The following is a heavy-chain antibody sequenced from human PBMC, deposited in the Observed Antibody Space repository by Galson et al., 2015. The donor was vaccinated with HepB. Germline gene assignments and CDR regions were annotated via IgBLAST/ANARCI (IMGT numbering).Heavy chain of an antibody. J-gene: IGHJ4*02. Sequence: SLRLSCAASGFTFSSYSMNWVRQAPGKGLEWVSYISSSSSSIYYADPVKGRFTISRDNAKNSLYLQMNSLRDEDTAVYYCATYYGSGSYYSYWGRGTLVTVSS. V-gene: IGHV3-48*02. CDR1: GFTFSSYS. CDR3: ATYYGSGSYYSY. D-gene: IGHD3-10*01. CDR2: ISSSSSSI.